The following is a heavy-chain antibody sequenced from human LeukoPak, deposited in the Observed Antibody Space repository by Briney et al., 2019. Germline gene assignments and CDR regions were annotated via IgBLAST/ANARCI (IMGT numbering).Heavy chain of an antibody. Sequence: SGYTLTELSMHWVRQAPGKGLEWVSSITSSSTYIFYADSVKGRFTISRDNAKNSLFLQMNSLRAEDTAMYYCARDSPYCTSSDCYLDYWGQGTLVTVSS. D-gene: IGHD2-2*01. CDR3: ARDSPYCTSSDCYLDY. V-gene: IGHV3-21*01. CDR1: GYTLTELS. CDR2: ITSSSTYI. J-gene: IGHJ4*02.